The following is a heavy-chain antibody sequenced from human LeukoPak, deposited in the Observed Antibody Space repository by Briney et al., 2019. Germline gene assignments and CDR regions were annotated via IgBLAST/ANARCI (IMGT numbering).Heavy chain of an antibody. J-gene: IGHJ3*02. Sequence: SVKVSCKASGGTFSSYAISWVRQAPGQGLEWMGGIIPIFGTANYAQKFQGRVTITADKSTSTAYMELSSLRSEDTAVYYCARVGYTSGWSTRLFSEAFDIWGQGTMVTVSS. V-gene: IGHV1-69*06. D-gene: IGHD6-19*01. CDR3: ARVGYTSGWSTRLFSEAFDI. CDR1: GGTFSSYA. CDR2: IIPIFGTA.